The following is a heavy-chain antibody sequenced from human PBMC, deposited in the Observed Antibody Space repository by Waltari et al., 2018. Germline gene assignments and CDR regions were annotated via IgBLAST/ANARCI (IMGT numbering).Heavy chain of an antibody. J-gene: IGHJ3*02. D-gene: IGHD2-21*02. CDR3: ARDQNGGNSGWFAFDI. CDR1: GFTFSSYW. V-gene: IGHV3-7*01. Sequence: EVQLVESGGGLVQPGGSLRLSCAASGFTFSSYWMRWVRQAPGKGLEWVANIKQDGSEKYYVDSVKGRFTISRDNAKNSLYLQMNSLRAEDTAVYYCARDQNGGNSGWFAFDIWGQGTMVTVSS. CDR2: IKQDGSEK.